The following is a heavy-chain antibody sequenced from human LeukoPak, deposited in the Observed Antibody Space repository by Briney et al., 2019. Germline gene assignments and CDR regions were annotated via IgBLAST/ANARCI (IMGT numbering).Heavy chain of an antibody. V-gene: IGHV3-21*01. CDR3: ARDSQSGSGWFEFDY. CDR2: ISSSSSYM. D-gene: IGHD6-19*01. CDR1: GFTFSSYS. J-gene: IGHJ4*02. Sequence: GESLRLSCAASGFTFSSYSMNWVRQAPGKGLEWVSSISSSSSYMYYAASVRGRFTISRDNAKNSLYLQMNSLRAEDTAVYYCARDSQSGSGWFEFDYWGQGTLVTVSS.